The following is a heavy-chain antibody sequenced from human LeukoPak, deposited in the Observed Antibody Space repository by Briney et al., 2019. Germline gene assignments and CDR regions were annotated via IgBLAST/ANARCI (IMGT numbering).Heavy chain of an antibody. J-gene: IGHJ4*02. CDR2: INHSGST. Sequence: PSETLSLTCAVYGGSFSGYYWSWIRQPPGKGLEWIGEINHSGSTNYNSSLKSRVTISVDTSKNQFSLKLSSVTAADTAVYYCARGSGTVAYWGQGTLVTVSS. V-gene: IGHV4-34*01. CDR1: GGSFSGYY. CDR3: ARGSGTVAY. D-gene: IGHD4-11*01.